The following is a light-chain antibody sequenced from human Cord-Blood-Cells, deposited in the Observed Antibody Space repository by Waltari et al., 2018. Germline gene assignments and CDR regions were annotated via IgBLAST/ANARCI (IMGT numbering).Light chain of an antibody. CDR1: SRDVGGYNY. Sequence: QSALTQPASVSGSPGQSITISCTGTSRDVGGYNYVSWYQQHPGKDPKLMSYDVSKRPSVVSNRFSGSKSGNTASLTISGLQAEDEADYYCSSYTSSSTLVFGGGTKLTVL. V-gene: IGLV2-14*01. J-gene: IGLJ3*02. CDR3: SSYTSSSTLV. CDR2: DVS.